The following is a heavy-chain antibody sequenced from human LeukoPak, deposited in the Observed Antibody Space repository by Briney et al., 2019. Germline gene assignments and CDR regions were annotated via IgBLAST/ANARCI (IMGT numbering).Heavy chain of an antibody. CDR2: IYYSGST. J-gene: IGHJ6*02. D-gene: IGHD7-27*01. Sequence: PSETLSLTCTVSGGSISSYYWSWIRQPPGKGLEWIGYIYYSGSTNYNPSLKSRVTISVDTSKNQFSLKLSSVTAADTAVYYCARVNWGLLSYYYYYGMDVWGQGTTVTVSS. V-gene: IGHV4-59*01. CDR3: ARVNWGLLSYYYYYGMDV. CDR1: GGSISSYY.